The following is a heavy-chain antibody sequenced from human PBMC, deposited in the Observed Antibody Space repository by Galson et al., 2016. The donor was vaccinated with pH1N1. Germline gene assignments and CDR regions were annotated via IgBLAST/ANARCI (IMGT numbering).Heavy chain of an antibody. D-gene: IGHD4-17*01. Sequence: QSGAEVKKPGESLKISCKASGYIFTSQWIAWVRQAPGKGLEWVGVVNPGGSTIRYSPSFQGQVTISSDKSISTAYLQWISLGASDTAMYYCARQYDFGDYRGNAFDIWGQGTMVIVSS. CDR1: GYIFTSQW. V-gene: IGHV5-51*03. J-gene: IGHJ3*02. CDR3: ARQYDFGDYRGNAFDI. CDR2: VNPGGSTI.